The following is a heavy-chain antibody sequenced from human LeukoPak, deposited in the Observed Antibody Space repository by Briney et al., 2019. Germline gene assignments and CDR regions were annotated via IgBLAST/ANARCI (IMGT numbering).Heavy chain of an antibody. Sequence: SVKVSCKASGGTFSSYAISWVRQAPGQGRDWMGGIIPIFGTANYAQKFQGRVTITADESTSTAYMELSSLRSEDTAVYYCAGGSSGYVYYYYMGLWVKGTTVTVSS. CDR1: GGTFSSYA. D-gene: IGHD3-22*01. J-gene: IGHJ6*03. V-gene: IGHV1-69*01. CDR3: AGGSSGYVYYYYMGL. CDR2: IIPIFGTA.